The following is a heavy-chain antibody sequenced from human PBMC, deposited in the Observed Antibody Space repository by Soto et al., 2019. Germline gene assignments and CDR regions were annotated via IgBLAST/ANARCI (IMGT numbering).Heavy chain of an antibody. CDR1: GFTFSNAW. V-gene: IGHV3-15*01. D-gene: IGHD3-3*01. CDR3: TTDPIVGVDFDY. J-gene: IGHJ4*02. Sequence: GGSLRLSCAASGFTFSNAWMSWVRQAPGKGLEWVGRIKSKTDGGTTDYAAPVKGRFTISRDDSKNTLYLQMNSLKTEDTAVYYCTTDPIVGVDFDYWGQGTLVTVSS. CDR2: IKSKTDGGTT.